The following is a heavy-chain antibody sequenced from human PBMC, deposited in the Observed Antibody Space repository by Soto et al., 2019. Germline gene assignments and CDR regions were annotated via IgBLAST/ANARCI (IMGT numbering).Heavy chain of an antibody. CDR3: ATVQGSQYYYGMDV. CDR2: IIPIFGTA. V-gene: IGHV1-69*13. Sequence: ASVKVSCKASGGTFSSYAISWVRQGPGQGLEWMGGIIPIFGTANYAQKFQGRVTITADESTSTAYMELSSLRSEDTAVYYCATVQGSQYYYGMDVWGQGTTVTVSS. CDR1: GGTFSSYA. D-gene: IGHD6-6*01. J-gene: IGHJ6*02.